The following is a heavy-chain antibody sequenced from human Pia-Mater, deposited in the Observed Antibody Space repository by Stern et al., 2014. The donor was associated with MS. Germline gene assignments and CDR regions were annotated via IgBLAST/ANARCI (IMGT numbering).Heavy chain of an antibody. J-gene: IGHJ3*02. CDR2: LHPVDPDT. D-gene: IGHD2-21*01. CDR1: GYRFTMYW. V-gene: IGHV5-51*03. Sequence: EVQLVESGAEVKKPGEALKISCKRSGYRFTMYWIGWVRPIPGKGLESMAILHPVDPDTRYRPSFQGQVPISSDKSLTSSYLQMSSLKASDTAMYYCARPYCTDTSCYSLDAFEIWGQGTMVTVSS. CDR3: ARPYCTDTSCYSLDAFEI.